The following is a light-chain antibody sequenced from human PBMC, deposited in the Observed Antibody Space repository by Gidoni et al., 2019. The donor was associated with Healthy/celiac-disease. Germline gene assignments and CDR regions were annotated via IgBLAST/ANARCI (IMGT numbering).Light chain of an antibody. CDR1: QSVSSN. CDR3: QQYNNWPRT. J-gene: IGKJ1*01. CDR2: GAS. Sequence: ELVMPQSPATLSVSPGERATLSCRASQSVSSNLAWYQQKPGQAPRLRIYGASTRATGIPARFSGSGSGKEFTLTISSLQSEDFAVYYCQQYNNWPRTFGQGTKVEIK. V-gene: IGKV3-15*01.